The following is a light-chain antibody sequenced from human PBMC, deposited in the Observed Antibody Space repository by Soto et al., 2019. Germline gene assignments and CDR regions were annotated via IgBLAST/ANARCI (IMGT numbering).Light chain of an antibody. CDR2: AAS. J-gene: IGKJ3*01. CDR3: QASYRPSFT. Sequence: DIQMTQSPSSLSASVGDRVTITCRASQSVSSYLNWYQQKPGKAPKLLIYAASRLQSEVPSRFSGSGSGTDFTLTISILQPEDLANYYCQASYRPSFTFDPGTKVDIK. V-gene: IGKV1-39*01. CDR1: QSVSSY.